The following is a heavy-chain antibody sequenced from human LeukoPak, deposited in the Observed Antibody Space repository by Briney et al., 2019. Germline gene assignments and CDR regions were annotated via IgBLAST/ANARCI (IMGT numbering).Heavy chain of an antibody. CDR3: ARDLRNYYDSSGYGY. Sequence: ASVKVSCKASGYTFTSYGISWVRQAPGQGLEWMGWISAYNGNTNYALKLQGRVTMTTDTSTSTAYMELRSLRSDDTAVYYCARDLRNYYDSSGYGYWGQGTLVTVSS. V-gene: IGHV1-18*01. D-gene: IGHD3-22*01. J-gene: IGHJ4*02. CDR2: ISAYNGNT. CDR1: GYTFTSYG.